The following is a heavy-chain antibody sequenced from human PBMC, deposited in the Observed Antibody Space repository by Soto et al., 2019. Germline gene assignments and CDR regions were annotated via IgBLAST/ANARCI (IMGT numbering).Heavy chain of an antibody. J-gene: IGHJ5*02. V-gene: IGHV3-30*18. D-gene: IGHD6-6*01. CDR2: ISYDGSNK. CDR1: GFTFSSYG. Sequence: GGSLRLSCAASGFTFSSYGMHWVRQAPGKGLEWVAVISYDGSNKYYADSVKGRFTISRDNSKNTLYLQMNSLRAEDTAVYYCAKDHRIAARPFSPDPWGQGTLVTVSS. CDR3: AKDHRIAARPFSPDP.